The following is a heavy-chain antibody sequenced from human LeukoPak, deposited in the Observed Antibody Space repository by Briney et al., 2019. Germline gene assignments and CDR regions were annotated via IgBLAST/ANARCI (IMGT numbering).Heavy chain of an antibody. CDR2: ISYDGSNK. Sequence: GGSLRLSCAASGFTFSSYGMHWVRQAPGKGLEWVAVISYDGSNKYYADSVKGRFTISRDNSKNTVYLQMNSLRVEDTAVYYCARDRGYSYGRNYYYYGMDVWGQGTTVTVSS. V-gene: IGHV3-30*03. J-gene: IGHJ6*02. D-gene: IGHD5-18*01. CDR3: ARDRGYSYGRNYYYYGMDV. CDR1: GFTFSSYG.